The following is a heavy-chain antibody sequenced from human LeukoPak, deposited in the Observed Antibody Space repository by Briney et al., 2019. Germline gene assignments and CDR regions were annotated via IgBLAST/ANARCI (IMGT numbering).Heavy chain of an antibody. CDR1: GFTSSNAW. Sequence: GGSLRLSCAASGFTSSNAWMSWVRQAPGKGLEWVGRIKSKTDGGTTDYAAPVKGRFTISRDDSKNTLYLQMNSLKTEDTAVYYCTTGSPYCSGGSCYRRGAGDYWGQGTLVTVSS. J-gene: IGHJ4*02. CDR3: TTGSPYCSGGSCYRRGAGDY. CDR2: IKSKTDGGTT. V-gene: IGHV3-15*01. D-gene: IGHD2-15*01.